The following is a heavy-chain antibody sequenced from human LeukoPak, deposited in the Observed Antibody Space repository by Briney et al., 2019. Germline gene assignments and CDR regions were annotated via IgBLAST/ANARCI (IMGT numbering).Heavy chain of an antibody. J-gene: IGHJ6*03. V-gene: IGHV3-7*01. CDR1: GFTFSSYW. Sequence: PGGSLRLSCAASGFTFSSYWMSWVRQAPGKGLEWVANIKQDGSEKYYVDSVKGRFTISRDNAKNSLYLQMNSLRAEDTAVYYRARDGGEWFGVYYYYYMDVWGKGTTVTVSS. CDR3: ARDGGEWFGVYYYYYMDV. D-gene: IGHD3-10*01. CDR2: IKQDGSEK.